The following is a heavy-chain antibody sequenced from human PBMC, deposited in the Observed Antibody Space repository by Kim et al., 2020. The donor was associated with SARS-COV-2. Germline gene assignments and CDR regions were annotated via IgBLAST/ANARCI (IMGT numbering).Heavy chain of an antibody. D-gene: IGHD3-22*01. CDR1: GGSFSGYY. CDR3: ARGRGGLSMIVVVKGYYY. J-gene: IGHJ6*01. Sequence: SETLSLTCAVYGGSFSGYYWSWIRQPPGKGLEWSGEINHSGSTNYNPSLKSRVTISVDTSKNQFSLKLSSVTAADTAVYYCARGRGGLSMIVVVKGYYY. V-gene: IGHV4-34*01. CDR2: INHSGST.